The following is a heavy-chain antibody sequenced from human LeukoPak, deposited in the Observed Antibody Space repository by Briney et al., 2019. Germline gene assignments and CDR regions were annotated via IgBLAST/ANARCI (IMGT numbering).Heavy chain of an antibody. CDR3: ARGSIAARTVYPYYFDY. J-gene: IGHJ4*02. V-gene: IGHV3-23*01. D-gene: IGHD6-6*01. CDR2: ITGSGDIT. Sequence: GGSLRLSCAASGFMFRSYGMNWVRQAPGKGLEWVSGITGSGDITYYADSVKGRFTISRDNSKNTLYLQMNSLRAEDTAVYYCARGSIAARTVYPYYFDYWGQGTLVTVSS. CDR1: GFMFRSYG.